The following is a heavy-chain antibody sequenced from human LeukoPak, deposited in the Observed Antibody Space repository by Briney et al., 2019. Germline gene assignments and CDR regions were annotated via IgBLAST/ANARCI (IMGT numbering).Heavy chain of an antibody. D-gene: IGHD3-3*01. J-gene: IGHJ4*02. CDR2: IIPMFGTA. CDR1: GGTFSSYA. CDR3: ARDRYYDFWSGSHYFDY. Sequence: SVKVSCKASGGTFSSYAISWVRQAPGQGLEWMGVIIPMFGTANYAQKFQGRVTITADKSTTTAYMELSSLRSVDTAMYYCARDRYYDFWSGSHYFDYWGQGALVTVSS. V-gene: IGHV1-69*06.